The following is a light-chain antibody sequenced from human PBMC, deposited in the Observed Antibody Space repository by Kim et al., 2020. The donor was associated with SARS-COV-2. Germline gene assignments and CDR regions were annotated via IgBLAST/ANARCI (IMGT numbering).Light chain of an antibody. V-gene: IGKV1-9*01. CDR3: QQLESYPPT. CDR2: RAS. J-gene: IGKJ4*01. CDR1: QDINSY. Sequence: DIQLTQSPSFLSASVGDRVTISCRASQDINSYVAWYQQKPGKAPNFLIYRASTLQSGVPSRFSGSGSGTEFTLTISSLQPEDFAIYYCQQLESYPPTFGGGTKVDIK.